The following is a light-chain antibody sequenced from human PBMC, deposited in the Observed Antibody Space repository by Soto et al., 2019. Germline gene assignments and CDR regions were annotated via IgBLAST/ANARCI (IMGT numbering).Light chain of an antibody. V-gene: IGLV2-14*01. Sequence: QAALTQPASVSGSPGQSITISCTGTSSDVGAYNFVSWYQQHPGKAPKLIIHEVSNRPSGVSNRFSGSKPGNTASLTISGLQAEDAAEYYCSPNGGRNPPYVLGTGTK. CDR1: SSDVGAYNF. CDR2: EVS. J-gene: IGLJ1*01. CDR3: SPNGGRNPPYV.